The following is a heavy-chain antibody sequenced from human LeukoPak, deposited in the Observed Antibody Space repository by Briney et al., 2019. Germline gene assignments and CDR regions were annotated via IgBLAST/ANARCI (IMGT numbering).Heavy chain of an antibody. J-gene: IGHJ3*02. CDR1: GFTVSSNY. D-gene: IGHD3-22*01. V-gene: IGHV3-53*01. Sequence: GGSLRLSCAAFGFTVSSNYMSWVRQAPGKGLEWVSVIYSGGSTYYADSVKGRFTISRDNSKNTLYLQMNSLRAEDTAVYYCARDGFSSGYPYDAFDIWGQGTMVTVSS. CDR2: IYSGGST. CDR3: ARDGFSSGYPYDAFDI.